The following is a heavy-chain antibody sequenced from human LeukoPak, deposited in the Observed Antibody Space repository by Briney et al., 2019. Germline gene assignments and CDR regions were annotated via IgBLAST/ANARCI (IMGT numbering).Heavy chain of an antibody. Sequence: ASVKVSCKASGYTFTTFRIMWVRQAPGQGLEWMGWISAYNGDTNYAQKLQGRVTMTTDTSTSTAYMELRSLRSDDTAVYYCARAASESYFFDYWGQGTLVTVSS. D-gene: IGHD3-10*01. CDR3: ARAASESYFFDY. CDR2: ISAYNGDT. V-gene: IGHV1-18*01. CDR1: GYTFTTFR. J-gene: IGHJ4*02.